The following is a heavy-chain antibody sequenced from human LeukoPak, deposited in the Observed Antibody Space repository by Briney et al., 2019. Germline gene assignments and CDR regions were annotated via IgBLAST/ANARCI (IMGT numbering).Heavy chain of an antibody. Sequence: ASVKVSCKASGYTFTSYGISWVRQAPGQGLEWMGWISAYNGNTNYAQKLQGRVTMTTDTSTSTAYMELSSLRSEDTAVYYCARDEGGYEISDWFDPWGQGTLVTVSS. V-gene: IGHV1-18*01. CDR2: ISAYNGNT. J-gene: IGHJ5*02. CDR1: GYTFTSYG. D-gene: IGHD5-12*01. CDR3: ARDEGGYEISDWFDP.